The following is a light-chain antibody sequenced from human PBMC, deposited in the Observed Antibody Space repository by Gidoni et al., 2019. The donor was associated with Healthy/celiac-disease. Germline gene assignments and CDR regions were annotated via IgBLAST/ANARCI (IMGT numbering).Light chain of an antibody. Sequence: IQLTQSPSSVSASVGDRVTITCRASKWISIWLNWYQQKPGKAPKLLIYAASSLQSGVPSRLSGSGSGTDFTLTISRLQPEDFATYYCQQANSFPRTFXGXTKVEIK. CDR2: AAS. V-gene: IGKV1-12*01. CDR3: QQANSFPRT. J-gene: IGKJ4*01. CDR1: KWISIW.